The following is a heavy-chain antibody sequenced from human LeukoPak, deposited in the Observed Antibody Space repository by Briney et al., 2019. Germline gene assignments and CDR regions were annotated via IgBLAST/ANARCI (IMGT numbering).Heavy chain of an antibody. CDR1: GGSFSGYY. CDR3: ARDGYNDGADY. J-gene: IGHJ4*02. Sequence: SETLSLTCAVYGGSFSGYYWSWIRQPPGKGLEWIGEINHSGSTNYNPSLKSRVTISVDTSKNQLSLKLSSVTAADTAVYYCARDGYNDGADYWGQGTLVTVSS. D-gene: IGHD5-24*01. CDR2: INHSGST. V-gene: IGHV4-34*01.